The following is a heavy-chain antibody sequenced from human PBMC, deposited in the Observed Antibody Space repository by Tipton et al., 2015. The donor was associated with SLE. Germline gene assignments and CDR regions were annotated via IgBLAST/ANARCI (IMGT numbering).Heavy chain of an antibody. J-gene: IGHJ4*02. V-gene: IGHV4-61*02. CDR3: ARGANFDY. CDR2: IYTSGST. CDR1: GDSITSYNYY. Sequence: TLSLTCSVSGDSITSYNYYWIWIWQPAGKGLEWIGRIYTSGSTNYNPSLKSRVTISMDTSENHFSLNLSSVTAADTAVYYCARGANFDYWGQGTLVTVSS.